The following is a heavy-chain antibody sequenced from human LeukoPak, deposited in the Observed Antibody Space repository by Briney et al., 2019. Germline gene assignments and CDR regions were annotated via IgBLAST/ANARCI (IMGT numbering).Heavy chain of an antibody. J-gene: IGHJ4*02. CDR1: GITFRSHC. D-gene: IGHD1-26*01. CDR2: IWFDGSNK. Sequence: GGSLRPPRSTSGITFRSHCLPWGRQAPGKGLEWVAFIWFDGSNKYYADSVKGRFTISRDKSKNTLFLQMDSLRAEDTAVYYCARGAGLDNDSPSGFDYWGQGTLVTVSS. CDR3: ARGAGLDNDSPSGFDY. V-gene: IGHV3-33*01.